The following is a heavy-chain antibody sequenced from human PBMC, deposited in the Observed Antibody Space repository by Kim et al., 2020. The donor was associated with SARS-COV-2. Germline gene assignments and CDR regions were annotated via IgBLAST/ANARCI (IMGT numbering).Heavy chain of an antibody. D-gene: IGHD2-2*01. CDR3: AREYCSSTSCYRSLYYYYGMDV. Sequence: SQTLSLTCAISGDSVSSNSAAWNWIRQSPSRGLEWLGRTYYRSKWYNDYAVSVKSRITINPDTSKNQFSLQLNSVTPEDTAVYYCAREYCSSTSCYRSLYYYYGMDVWGQGTTVTVSS. J-gene: IGHJ6*02. V-gene: IGHV6-1*01. CDR1: GDSVSSNSAA. CDR2: TYYRSKWYN.